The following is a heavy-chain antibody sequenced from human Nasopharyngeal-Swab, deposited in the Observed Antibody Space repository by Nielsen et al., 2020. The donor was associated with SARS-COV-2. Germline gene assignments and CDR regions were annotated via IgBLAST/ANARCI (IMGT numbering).Heavy chain of an antibody. J-gene: IGHJ3*02. CDR2: ISGSGGST. D-gene: IGHD3-22*01. Sequence: WIRQPPGKGLEWVSAISGSGGSTYYADSVKGRFTISRDNSKNTLYQQMNSLRAEDTAVYYCAKGSGYYYDSSGRPGAFDIWGQGTMVTVSS. V-gene: IGHV3-23*01. CDR3: AKGSGYYYDSSGRPGAFDI.